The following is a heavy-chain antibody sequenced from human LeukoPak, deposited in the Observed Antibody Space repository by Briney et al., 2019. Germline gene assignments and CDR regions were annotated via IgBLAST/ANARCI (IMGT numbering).Heavy chain of an antibody. CDR1: GFTFSSYG. CDR3: ARFDYYYDSSGYPESPFDI. J-gene: IGHJ3*02. D-gene: IGHD3-22*01. CDR2: IRYDGSNK. Sequence: GGSLRLSCAASGFTFSSYGMHWVRQAPGKGLEWVAFIRYDGSNKYNADSVKGRFAISRDNSKNTLYLQMSSLRADDTAVYYCARFDYYYDSSGYPESPFDIWGQGTMVTVSS. V-gene: IGHV3-30*02.